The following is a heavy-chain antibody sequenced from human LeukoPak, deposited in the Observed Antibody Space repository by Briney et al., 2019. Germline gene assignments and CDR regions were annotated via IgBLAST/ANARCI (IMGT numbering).Heavy chain of an antibody. CDR2: QYYRSKWYN. CDR1: GYSVSSNSAA. D-gene: IGHD4-11*01. Sequence: SQTLTLTCAISGYSVSSNSAAWNWISQSPSRGLVWLGRQYYRSKWYNDYAVSVKSRITINPDTSKNQFSLQLNSVTPEDTAVYDCARDLQRDNWFDPWGQGTLVTVSS. V-gene: IGHV6-1*01. CDR3: ARDLQRDNWFDP. J-gene: IGHJ5*02.